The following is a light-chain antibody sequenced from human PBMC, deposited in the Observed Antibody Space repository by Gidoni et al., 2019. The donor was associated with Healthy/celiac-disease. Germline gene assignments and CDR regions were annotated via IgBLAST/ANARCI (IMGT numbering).Light chain of an antibody. CDR1: KLGDKY. CDR2: QDS. Sequence: SYELTQPPSVSVSPGQTASITCSGDKLGDKYACWYQQKPGQSPVLVIYQDSERPSGIPERFSGSNSGNTATLTISGTQAMDEADYYCQAWDSSEGVFGGGTKLTVL. V-gene: IGLV3-1*01. J-gene: IGLJ2*01. CDR3: QAWDSSEGV.